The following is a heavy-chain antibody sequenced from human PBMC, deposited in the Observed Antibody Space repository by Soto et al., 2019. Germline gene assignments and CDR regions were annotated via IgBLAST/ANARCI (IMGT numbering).Heavy chain of an antibody. V-gene: IGHV4-38-2*02. CDR1: GYSISSGYY. J-gene: IGHJ4*02. D-gene: IGHD3-16*02. Sequence: SETLSLTCTVSGYSISSGYYWGWIRQPPGKGLEWIGSIYHSGSTYYNPSLKSRVTISVDTSKNHFSLKLSSVTAADTAVYYCARVFYDYVWGSYRWGNFDYWGQGTLVTVSS. CDR2: IYHSGST. CDR3: ARVFYDYVWGSYRWGNFDY.